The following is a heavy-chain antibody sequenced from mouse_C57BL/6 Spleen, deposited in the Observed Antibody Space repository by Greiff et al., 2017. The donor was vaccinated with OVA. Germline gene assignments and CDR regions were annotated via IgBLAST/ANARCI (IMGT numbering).Heavy chain of an antibody. CDR2: IRSKSNNYAT. Sequence: EVHLVESGGGLVQPKGSLKLSCAASGFSFNTYAMNWVRQAPGKGLEWVARIRSKSNNYATYYADSVKDRFTISRDDSESMLYLQMNNLKTEDTAMYYCVRQPEFYAMDYWGQGTSVTVSS. CDR3: VRQPEFYAMDY. J-gene: IGHJ4*01. CDR1: GFSFNTYA. V-gene: IGHV10-1*01.